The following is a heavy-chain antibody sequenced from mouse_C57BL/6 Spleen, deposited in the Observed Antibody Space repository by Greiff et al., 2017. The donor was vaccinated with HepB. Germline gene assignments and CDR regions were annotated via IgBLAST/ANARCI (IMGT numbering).Heavy chain of an antibody. V-gene: IGHV1-47*01. J-gene: IGHJ4*01. Sequence: VQLQQSGAELVKPGALVKMSCKASGYTFTTYPIEWMKQNHGKSLEWIGNFHPYNDDTKYNEKFKGKATLTVEKSSSTVYLELSRLTSDDSAVYYCARGGYGNYEAMDYWGQGTSVTVSS. CDR1: GYTFTTYP. D-gene: IGHD2-1*01. CDR2: FHPYNDDT. CDR3: ARGGYGNYEAMDY.